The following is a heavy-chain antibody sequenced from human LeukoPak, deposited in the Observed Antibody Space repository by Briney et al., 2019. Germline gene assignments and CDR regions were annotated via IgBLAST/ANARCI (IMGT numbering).Heavy chain of an antibody. Sequence: GASVKVSCKASGYTFTSYGISWVRQAPGQGLEWMGWISAYNGNTNYAQKLQGRVTMTTDTSTSTAYMELRSLRSDDTAVYYCARGFAYSGSYFDFDYWGQGTLVTVSS. J-gene: IGHJ4*02. CDR2: ISAYNGNT. CDR3: ARGFAYSGSYFDFDY. V-gene: IGHV1-18*01. D-gene: IGHD1-26*01. CDR1: GYTFTSYG.